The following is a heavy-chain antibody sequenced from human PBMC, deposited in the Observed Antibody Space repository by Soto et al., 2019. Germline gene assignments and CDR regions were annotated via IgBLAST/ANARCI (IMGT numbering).Heavy chain of an antibody. D-gene: IGHD1-1*01. CDR2: ISADGANT. CDR3: QPYNFDL. CDR1: GFDFNTYS. Sequence: GFSLRLSSSASGFDFNTYSMHWVRQAPGKGLEYVSAISADGANTFYIDSVKGRFTLSRDNFNNTVYLQMSSLRDEDTAVYYCQPYNFDLWVRGTLV. V-gene: IGHV3-64D*06. J-gene: IGHJ4*01.